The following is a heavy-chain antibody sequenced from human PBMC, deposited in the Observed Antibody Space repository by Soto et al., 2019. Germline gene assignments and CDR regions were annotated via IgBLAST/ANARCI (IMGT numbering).Heavy chain of an antibody. J-gene: IGHJ4*02. CDR2: ISYDGSNK. CDR1: GFTFSSYG. D-gene: IGHD3-22*01. Sequence: QVQLVESGGGVVQPGRSLRLSCAASGFTFSSYGMHWVRQAPGKGLEWVAVISYDGSNKYYADSVKGRFTISRDNSKNTLYLQMNSLRAEDTAVYYCAKGDSSGYPQYFDYWGQGTLVTVSS. CDR3: AKGDSSGYPQYFDY. V-gene: IGHV3-30*18.